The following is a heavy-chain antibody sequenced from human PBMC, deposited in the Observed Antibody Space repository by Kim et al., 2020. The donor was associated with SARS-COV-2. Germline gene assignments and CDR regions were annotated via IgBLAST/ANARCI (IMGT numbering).Heavy chain of an antibody. J-gene: IGHJ4*02. Sequence: LSLTCAASGLTLRSYAMHWVRQGPGKGLEWVSSITRGGDTYYAASVKGRFTISRDNFKDTLSLQMNSLSAEDTGNYYCVPCVTLADRSGWCTFFDHWGQGTLVTVS. CDR1: GLTLRSYA. V-gene: IGHV3-23*01. CDR3: VPCVTLADRSGWCTFFDH. D-gene: IGHD6-19*01. CDR2: ITRGGDT.